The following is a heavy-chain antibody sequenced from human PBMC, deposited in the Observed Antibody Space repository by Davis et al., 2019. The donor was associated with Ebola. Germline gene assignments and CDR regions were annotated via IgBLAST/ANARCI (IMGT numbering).Heavy chain of an antibody. Sequence: ESLKISCAASGFSVSDYYMSWIRQPPGKGLEWIGEINHSGSTNYNPSLKSRVTISVDTSKNQFSLKLSSVTAADTAVYYCARAYSSSSLFYWGQGTLVTVSS. CDR2: INHSGST. D-gene: IGHD6-13*01. V-gene: IGHV4-34*01. CDR3: ARAYSSSSLFY. J-gene: IGHJ4*02. CDR1: GFSVSDYY.